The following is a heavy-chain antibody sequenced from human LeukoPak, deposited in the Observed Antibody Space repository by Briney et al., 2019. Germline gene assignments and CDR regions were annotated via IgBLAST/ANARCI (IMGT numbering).Heavy chain of an antibody. J-gene: IGHJ4*02. CDR3: ARLIAVAGSDY. D-gene: IGHD6-19*01. CDR1: GYTFTSYY. Sequence: ASVNVSCKASGYTFTSYYMHWVRQAPGQGLEWMGIINPSGGSTSYAQKFQGRVTMTRDTSTSTVYMELSSLRSEDTAVYYCARLIAVAGSDYWGQGTLVTVSS. V-gene: IGHV1-46*01. CDR2: INPSGGST.